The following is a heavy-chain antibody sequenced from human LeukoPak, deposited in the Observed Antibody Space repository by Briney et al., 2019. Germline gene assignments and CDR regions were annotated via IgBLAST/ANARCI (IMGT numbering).Heavy chain of an antibody. Sequence: PSETLSLTCAVYGGSFSGYYWSWIRQPPGKGLEWIGEINHSGSTNYNPSLKSRVTISVDTSKNQFSLKLSSVTAADTAVYYCARGVTGIAVAGNPNYYYGMDVWGQGTTVTVSS. CDR1: GGSFSGYY. V-gene: IGHV4-34*01. J-gene: IGHJ6*02. CDR3: ARGVTGIAVAGNPNYYYGMDV. CDR2: INHSGST. D-gene: IGHD6-19*01.